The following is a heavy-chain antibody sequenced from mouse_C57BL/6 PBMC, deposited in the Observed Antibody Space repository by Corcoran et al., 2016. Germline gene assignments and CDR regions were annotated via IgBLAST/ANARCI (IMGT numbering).Heavy chain of an antibody. CDR3: ARFFDYYGNGFDY. CDR2: INTYSGVP. Sequence: QIQLVQSGPELKKPGETVNISCKASGYTFTTYGMSWVKQAPGKGLKWMGWINTYSGVPTYADDFKGRFAFSLETSASTAYLQINNLKNEDTATYFCARFFDYYGNGFDYWGQGTTLTVSS. D-gene: IGHD1-1*01. V-gene: IGHV9-3*01. J-gene: IGHJ2*01. CDR1: GYTFTTYG.